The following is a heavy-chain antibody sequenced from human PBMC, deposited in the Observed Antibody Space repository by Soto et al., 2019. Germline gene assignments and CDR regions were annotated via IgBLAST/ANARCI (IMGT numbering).Heavy chain of an antibody. CDR3: VKYYYDSSGYYPIDY. J-gene: IGHJ4*02. CDR2: IYYSGST. CDR1: GGSISSSSYY. V-gene: IGHV4-39*01. Sequence: TSEPLSLTCTVYGGSISSSSYYWGWIRQPPGKGLEWIGSIYYSGSTYYNPSLKSRVTISVDTSKNQFSLKLSSVTAADTAVYYCVKYYYDSSGYYPIDYWGQGTLVTVSS. D-gene: IGHD3-22*01.